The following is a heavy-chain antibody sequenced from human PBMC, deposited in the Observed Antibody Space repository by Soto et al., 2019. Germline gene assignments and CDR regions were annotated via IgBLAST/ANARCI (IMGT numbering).Heavy chain of an antibody. CDR3: AKDILSFAGPHYYMDV. J-gene: IGHJ6*03. V-gene: IGHV3-9*01. CDR2: ISWNTGVI. Sequence: PGGSLRLSCAASGFTFDNYAMHWVRQAPGKGLEWVSGISWNTGVIGYADSVKGRFTISRDNAKNSLYLQMNSLRADDTALYYCAKDILSFAGPHYYMDVWGKGTTVTVSS. CDR1: GFTFDNYA.